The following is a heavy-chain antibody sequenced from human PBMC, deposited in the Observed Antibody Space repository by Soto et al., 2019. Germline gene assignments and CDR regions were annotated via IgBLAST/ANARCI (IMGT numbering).Heavy chain of an antibody. CDR2: IFPGDSDT. D-gene: IGHD3-10*01. J-gene: IGHJ6*03. CDR1: GYKFAIFG. CDR3: ARHGEGPYGSGSYYKPHYYYYYMDV. V-gene: IGHV5-51*01. Sequence: PVESRRIWCKGAGYKFAIFGSGWLRPLPGKGLEWMGIIFPGDSDTRYSPSFQGQVTISADKSISTAYLQWSSLKASDTAMYYCARHGEGPYGSGSYYKPHYYYYYMDVWGKGTTVTVSS.